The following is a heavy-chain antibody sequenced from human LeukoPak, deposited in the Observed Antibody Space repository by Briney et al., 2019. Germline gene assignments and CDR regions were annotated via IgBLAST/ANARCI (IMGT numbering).Heavy chain of an antibody. V-gene: IGHV4-59*01. J-gene: IGHJ4*02. Sequence: SETLSLTCTVSGGSIDSYYWSWIRQPPGKGLEWIGYIYYRGSTNYNPSLKSRVTMSVDMSKNQFSLKLTSVTAADTAVYYCARVRLGQLDARDYWGQGTLVTVSS. CDR1: GGSIDSYY. CDR2: IYYRGST. D-gene: IGHD6-19*01. CDR3: ARVRLGQLDARDY.